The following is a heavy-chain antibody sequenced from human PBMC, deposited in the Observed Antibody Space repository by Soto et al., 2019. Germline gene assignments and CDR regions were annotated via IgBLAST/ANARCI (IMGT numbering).Heavy chain of an antibody. CDR3: ARDGSPGYYYDSSGYPDY. D-gene: IGHD3-22*01. J-gene: IGHJ4*02. CDR1: GYSFTSYG. Sequence: ASVEVSCKXSGYSFTSYGSSWVRQAPGQGREWMGWISAYNGNRNYEKKLQGRVTMTTDTSTSTAYMELRSLRSDDTAVYYCARDGSPGYYYDSSGYPDYWGQGTLVTVSS. CDR2: ISAYNGNR. V-gene: IGHV1-18*04.